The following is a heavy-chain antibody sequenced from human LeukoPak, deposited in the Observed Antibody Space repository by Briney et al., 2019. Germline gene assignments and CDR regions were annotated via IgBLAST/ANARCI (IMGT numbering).Heavy chain of an antibody. D-gene: IGHD2-15*01. J-gene: IGHJ4*02. Sequence: SETLSLTCAVYGGSFSGYYWSWIRQPPGKGLEWIGDINHSGSTNYNPSLKSRVTMSVDTSKNQFSLKLSSVTAADTAVYYCARRAPVAATLDYWGRGTLVTVSS. V-gene: IGHV4-34*01. CDR3: ARRAPVAATLDY. CDR2: INHSGST. CDR1: GGSFSGYY.